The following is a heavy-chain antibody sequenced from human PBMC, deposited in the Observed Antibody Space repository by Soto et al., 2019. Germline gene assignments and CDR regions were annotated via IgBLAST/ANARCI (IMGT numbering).Heavy chain of an antibody. V-gene: IGHV3-23*01. CDR1: GFTFGAYA. CDR2: VSTSAGST. J-gene: IGHJ6*04. D-gene: IGHD1-1*01. CDR3: AKTAWNAEKNHYLFIHV. Sequence: EVQLLESGGTLVQPGGSLRLSCAASGFTFGAYAMSWVRQAPGMGLEWVSVVSTSAGSTYYADSVKGRFTISSDNSRNTLYLQMTSLRAEDTAVYHCAKTAWNAEKNHYLFIHVWGKGTTVTVSS.